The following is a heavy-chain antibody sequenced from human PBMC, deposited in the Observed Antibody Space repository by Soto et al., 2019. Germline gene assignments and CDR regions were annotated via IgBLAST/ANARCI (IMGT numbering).Heavy chain of an antibody. D-gene: IGHD2-2*01. V-gene: IGHV1-69*01. CDR2: IIPIFGTA. Sequence: QVQLVQSGAEVKKPGSSVKVSCKASGGTFSSYAISWVRQAPGQGLEWMGGIIPIFGTANYAQKFQGRVTITADESTSAAYMELSSLRYEDTAVYYCARSPRYCSSTSCYLTPDYWGQGTLVTVSS. J-gene: IGHJ4*02. CDR1: GGTFSSYA. CDR3: ARSPRYCSSTSCYLTPDY.